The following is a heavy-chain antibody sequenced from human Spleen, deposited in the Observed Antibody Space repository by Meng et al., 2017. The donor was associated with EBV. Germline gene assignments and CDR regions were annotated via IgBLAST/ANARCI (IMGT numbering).Heavy chain of an antibody. V-gene: IGHV7-4-1*02. Sequence: QVPLVQSGSELKRPGASVKVSCKASGYTFQTHGLSWVRQAPGQGLQWMGWINTNSGSPGYAQGFTGRFVFSLDTSVSTAYLQISSLNAEVTATYYCARGRLLGGARYYLDYWGQGTLVTVSS. D-gene: IGHD3-10*01. CDR3: ARGRLLGGARYYLDY. CDR2: INTNSGSP. J-gene: IGHJ4*02. CDR1: GYTFQTHG.